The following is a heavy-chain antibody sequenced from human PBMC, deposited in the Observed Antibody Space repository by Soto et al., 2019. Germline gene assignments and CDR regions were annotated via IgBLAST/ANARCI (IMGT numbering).Heavy chain of an antibody. CDR1: GFPFSNYA. J-gene: IGHJ4*02. V-gene: IGHV3-23*01. CDR3: AKAYFVWSSEQPYYFDD. D-gene: IGHD3-16*01. CDR2: ISGSGGRS. Sequence: EVQLLDSGGGLVQPGGSLRLSCAASGFPFSNYAMTWFRQGPGKGLDWVSGISGSGGRSYYADSVKGRFTISRDNSKSTLYLQMNSLRAEDTAVYYCAKAYFVWSSEQPYYFDDWGPGALVTVSS.